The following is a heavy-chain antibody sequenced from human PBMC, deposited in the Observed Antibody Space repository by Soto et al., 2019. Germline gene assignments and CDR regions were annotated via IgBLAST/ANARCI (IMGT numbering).Heavy chain of an antibody. CDR2: ISPSGTT. CDR1: SGSLSGYY. V-gene: IGHV4-34*01. D-gene: IGHD6-6*01. CDR3: ARAPKVSGSAQTRPDF. Sequence: SETLSLTCSLYSGSLSGYYWSWIRQPPGKGLEWIGEISPSGTTNYSPSLKSRVSISVDTSKNQFSLNLTSLTAADTAVYYCARAPKVSGSAQTRPDFWGQGSLVTVS. J-gene: IGHJ4*02.